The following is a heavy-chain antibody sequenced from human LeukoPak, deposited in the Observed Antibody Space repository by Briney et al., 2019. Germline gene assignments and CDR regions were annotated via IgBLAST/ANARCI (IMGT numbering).Heavy chain of an antibody. CDR1: GFTVSSNY. J-gene: IGHJ4*02. V-gene: IGHV3-33*08. CDR2: IWYDGTSK. CDR3: ARSQSSSLIDY. Sequence: GGSLRLSCAASGFTVSSNYMSWVRQAPGKGLEWVAVIWYDGTSKDYADSVKGRFTFSRDNSKNTLYLQMNSLTVEDTAVYYCARSQSSSLIDYWGQGTLVTVSS. D-gene: IGHD6-13*01.